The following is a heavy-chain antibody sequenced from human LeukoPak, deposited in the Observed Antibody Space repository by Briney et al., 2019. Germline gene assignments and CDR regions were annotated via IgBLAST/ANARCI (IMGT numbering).Heavy chain of an antibody. V-gene: IGHV3-23*01. CDR2: IGSGSGGTT. CDR3: AKNYESGRGVPYGMDV. Sequence: PGGSLRLSCAASGFTFSSYAMRWVRQAPGKGLEWVSAIGSGSGGTTIYADSVKGRFTISRDNSKNTLYLQMSSLRDEETAVYYCAKNYESGRGVPYGMDVWGQGTTVTVSS. J-gene: IGHJ6*02. CDR1: GFTFSSYA. D-gene: IGHD3-10*01.